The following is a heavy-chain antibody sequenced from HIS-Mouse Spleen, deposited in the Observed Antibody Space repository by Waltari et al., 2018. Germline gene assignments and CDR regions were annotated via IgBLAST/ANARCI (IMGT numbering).Heavy chain of an antibody. Sequence: QVQLQQWGAGLLKPSETLSLTCAVYGGSFSGYYWSWIRQPPGKGLEWIGEIHHSGSTNYNPSLKSRVTISVDTSKNQFSLKLSSVTAADTAVYYCARVVLRFSNWFDPWGQGTLVTVSS. CDR2: IHHSGST. CDR3: ARVVLRFSNWFDP. D-gene: IGHD3-3*01. CDR1: GGSFSGYY. V-gene: IGHV4-34*01. J-gene: IGHJ5*02.